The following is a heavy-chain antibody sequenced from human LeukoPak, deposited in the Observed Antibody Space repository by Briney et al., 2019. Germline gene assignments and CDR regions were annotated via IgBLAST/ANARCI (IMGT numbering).Heavy chain of an antibody. V-gene: IGHV3-23*01. Sequence: PGGSLRLSCVASGFTFSSYAMSWVRQAPGKGLEWVSGIGGSGATTSYADSVKGRFTISRDNAKNTVFLQMISLRAEDTAVYYCARDTGWYFDLWGRGTLVTVSS. CDR3: ARDTGWYFDL. CDR1: GFTFSSYA. J-gene: IGHJ2*01. CDR2: IGGSGATT. D-gene: IGHD5-18*01.